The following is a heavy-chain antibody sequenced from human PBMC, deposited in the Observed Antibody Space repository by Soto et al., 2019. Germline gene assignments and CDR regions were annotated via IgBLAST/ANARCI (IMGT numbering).Heavy chain of an antibody. D-gene: IGHD2-2*01. CDR1: VFTFISYA. CDR3: AKAKRGGYCSSTSCYPLGY. CDR2: ISGSGGST. Sequence: GWSLRLSCASSVFTFISYAMSWVRQAPGEGLEWVSAISGSGGSTYYADSVKGRFTISRDNSKNTLYLQMNSLRAEDTAVYYCAKAKRGGYCSSTSCYPLGYWGQGTLVTVSS. V-gene: IGHV3-23*01. J-gene: IGHJ4*02.